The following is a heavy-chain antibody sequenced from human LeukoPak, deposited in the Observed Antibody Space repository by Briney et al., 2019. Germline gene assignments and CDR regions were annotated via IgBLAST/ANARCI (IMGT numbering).Heavy chain of an antibody. CDR2: IYHTGTT. D-gene: IGHD4-11*01. CDR3: ARTTVTYNWFDP. J-gene: IGHJ5*02. CDR1: GYSISSAYY. V-gene: IGHV4-38-2*02. Sequence: SETLSLTCTVSGYSISSAYYWGWIRQPPGKGLEWFGSIYHTGTTIYNPSLRSRVTISVDTSKNQFSLKLSSVTAADTAMYYCARTTVTYNWFDPWGQGTLVTVSS.